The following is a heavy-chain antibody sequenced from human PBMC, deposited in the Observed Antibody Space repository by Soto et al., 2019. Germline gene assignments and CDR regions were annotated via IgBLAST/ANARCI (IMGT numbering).Heavy chain of an antibody. CDR1: GFTFNSYA. V-gene: IGHV3-23*01. D-gene: IGHD1-1*01. CDR2: FSGRDIAT. J-gene: IGHJ4*02. CDR3: AKGGIYDWNRVLSD. Sequence: PGGSLRLSCAASGFTFNSYAMSWVRQAPEKGLEWVSTFSGRDIATYYADSVKGRFTISRDNSKNMLYLQMNSLRADDTAIYYCAKGGIYDWNRVLSDWGQGTLVTV.